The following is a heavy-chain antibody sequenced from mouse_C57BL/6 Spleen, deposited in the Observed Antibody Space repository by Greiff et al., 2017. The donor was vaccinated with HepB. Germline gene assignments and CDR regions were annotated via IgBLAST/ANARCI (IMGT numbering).Heavy chain of an antibody. CDR1: GYTFTSYW. J-gene: IGHJ2*01. CDR2: IDPSDSET. Sequence: QVQLKQPGAELVRPGSSVKLSCKASGYTFTSYWMHWVKQRPIQGLEWIGNIDPSDSETHYNQKFKDKATLTVDKSSSTAYMQLSSLTSEDSAVYYCAREDPLGRSYWGQGTTLTVSS. D-gene: IGHD4-1*01. V-gene: IGHV1-52*01. CDR3: AREDPLGRSY.